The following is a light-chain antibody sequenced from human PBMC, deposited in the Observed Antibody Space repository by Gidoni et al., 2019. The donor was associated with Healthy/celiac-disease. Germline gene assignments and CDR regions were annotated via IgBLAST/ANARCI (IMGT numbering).Light chain of an antibody. CDR2: KAS. V-gene: IGKV1-5*03. CDR1: QRISSW. J-gene: IGKJ4*01. Sequence: DIQITKSPSTLSASVGDRVTITCRASQRISSWLAWYQQKPGKAPKLLIYKASSLESGVPSRFSGSGSGTEFTLTISSLQPDDFATYYCQQYNSYSLTFGGGTKVEIK. CDR3: QQYNSYSLT.